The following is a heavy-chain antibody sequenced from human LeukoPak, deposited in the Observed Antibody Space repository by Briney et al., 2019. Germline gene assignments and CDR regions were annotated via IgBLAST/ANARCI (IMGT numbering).Heavy chain of an antibody. CDR1: GFHFSAYD. V-gene: IGHV3-69-1*01. CDR2: FGHSGTI. CDR3: AGYGDYPY. Sequence: GGSLRLSCAASGFHFSAYDMHWVRQAPGEGLEWVAYFGHSGTIYYADSVRGRFTISRDNTKNSLHLQMNSLRADDTAVYYCAGYGDYPYWGQGTPVTVSS. J-gene: IGHJ4*02. D-gene: IGHD4-17*01.